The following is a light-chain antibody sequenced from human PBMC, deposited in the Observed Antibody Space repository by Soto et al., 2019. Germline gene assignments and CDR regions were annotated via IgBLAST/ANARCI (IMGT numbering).Light chain of an antibody. V-gene: IGLV1-51*01. Sequence: QSALTQPPSVSAAPGQRVTISCSGSISNIGNNFVSWYQHLPGKAPELLIYDNNQRPSGIPGRFSGSKSGTSATLGITGLQTGDEADYYCGTWDSSLSVYVFGTGTKVTVL. CDR3: GTWDSSLSVYV. CDR1: ISNIGNNF. CDR2: DNN. J-gene: IGLJ1*01.